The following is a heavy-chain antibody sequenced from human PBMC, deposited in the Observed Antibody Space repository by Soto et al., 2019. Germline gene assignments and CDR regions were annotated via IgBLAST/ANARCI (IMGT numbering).Heavy chain of an antibody. V-gene: IGHV1-69*06. D-gene: IGHD6-13*01. J-gene: IGHJ4*02. CDR3: AREWLRSSSWYHFDF. Sequence: QVQLVQSGAEVKKPGSSVKVSCKASGGTFSSYAISWVRQAPGQGLEWMGGIIPIFGTANYAQKFQGRVTITADKSASTAYREVSSLRSYDTAVQYCAREWLRSSSWYHFDFWGQGTLVTVSS. CDR2: IIPIFGTA. CDR1: GGTFSSYA.